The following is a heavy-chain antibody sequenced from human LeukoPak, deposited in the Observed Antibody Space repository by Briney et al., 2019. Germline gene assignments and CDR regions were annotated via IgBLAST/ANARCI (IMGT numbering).Heavy chain of an antibody. Sequence: PSETLSLTCTVSGGSISSYYWSWIRQPPGKGLEWIGYIYYSGSTNYNPSLKSRVTISVDTSKNQFSLKLSSVTAADTAMYYCARELYYGGNPFDYWGQGTLVTVSS. V-gene: IGHV4-59*01. CDR3: ARELYYGGNPFDY. CDR1: GGSISSYY. J-gene: IGHJ4*02. CDR2: IYYSGST. D-gene: IGHD4-23*01.